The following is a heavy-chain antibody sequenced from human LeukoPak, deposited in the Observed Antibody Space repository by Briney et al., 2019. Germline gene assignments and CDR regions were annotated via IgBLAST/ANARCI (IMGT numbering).Heavy chain of an antibody. Sequence: GGSLRPSCAASGFIFSSYSMHWVRQAPGKGLEFVSAITNNGVNTYYANSMKGRFTISTDNSKNTLYLQMGSLRAEDMAVYYCARAKGREVTDPFGYYYGMDVWGQGRTV. J-gene: IGHJ6*02. CDR2: ITNNGVNT. CDR1: GFIFSSYS. CDR3: ARAKGREVTDPFGYYYGMDV. V-gene: IGHV3-64*01. D-gene: IGHD4-23*01.